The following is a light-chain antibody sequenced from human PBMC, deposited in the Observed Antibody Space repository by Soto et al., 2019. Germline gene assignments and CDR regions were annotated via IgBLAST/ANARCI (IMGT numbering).Light chain of an antibody. CDR1: SSNIGSDY. Sequence: QSVLTQPPSASGAPGQRVTISCSGSSSNIGSDYLYWYQQHPGTAPKLLIYTDNLRPSGVPDRFSGSKSGTSGSLAISGLRSEDEADYYCAAWDESLNSVVFGGGTKVTVL. J-gene: IGLJ2*01. CDR2: TDN. CDR3: AAWDESLNSVV. V-gene: IGLV1-47*02.